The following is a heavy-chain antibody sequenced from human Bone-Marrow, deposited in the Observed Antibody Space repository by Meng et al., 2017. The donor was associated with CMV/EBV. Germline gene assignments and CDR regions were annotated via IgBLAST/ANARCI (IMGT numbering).Heavy chain of an antibody. V-gene: IGHV1-46*01. Sequence: ASVKVSCKASGYTFTSYYMHWVRQAPGQGIEWMGIINPSGGSTSYAQKFQGRVTMTRDTSTSTVYMELSSLRSEDTAVYYCAREGWLQYPRYYYYGMDVWGQGTTVTVSS. CDR1: GYTFTSYY. CDR3: AREGWLQYPRYYYYGMDV. D-gene: IGHD4-11*01. J-gene: IGHJ6*02. CDR2: INPSGGST.